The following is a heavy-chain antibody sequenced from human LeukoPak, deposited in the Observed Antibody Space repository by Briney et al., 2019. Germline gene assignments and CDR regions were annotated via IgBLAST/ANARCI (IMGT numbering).Heavy chain of an antibody. Sequence: SETLSLTCTVSGGSISSSSYYWGWIRQPPGKGLEWIGSIYHSGSTYFHPSLKSRVTISLDRSKNQFSLKLSSVTAADTAVYYCAREVTDAFDIWGQGTTVTVSS. J-gene: IGHJ3*02. CDR3: AREVTDAFDI. CDR1: GGSISSSSYY. D-gene: IGHD4-23*01. V-gene: IGHV4-39*07. CDR2: IYHSGST.